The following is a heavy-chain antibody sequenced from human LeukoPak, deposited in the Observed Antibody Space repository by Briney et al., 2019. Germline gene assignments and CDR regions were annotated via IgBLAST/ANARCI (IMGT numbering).Heavy chain of an antibody. V-gene: IGHV1-18*01. D-gene: IGHD4-17*01. CDR3: ARTIDYGDSEVLDY. CDR1: GYTFSSYG. Sequence: GASVKVSCKASGYTFSSYGVSWVRQAPGQGLEWMGGISAYNGNTNYAQKVQGRVTMTTDTSTSTAYMDLRSLRSDDTAVYYCARTIDYGDSEVLDYWGQGTLVTVSS. CDR2: ISAYNGNT. J-gene: IGHJ4*02.